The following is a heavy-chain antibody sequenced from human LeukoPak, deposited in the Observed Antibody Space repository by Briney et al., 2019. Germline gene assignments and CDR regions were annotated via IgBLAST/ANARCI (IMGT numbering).Heavy chain of an antibody. J-gene: IGHJ4*02. Sequence: PSETLSLTCAVYGGSFSGYYWSWIRQPPGKGLEWIGEINHSGSTNYNPSLKSRVTISVDTSKNQFSLKLSSVTAADTAVYYCARGGKKIMITFGGVIVSPGAFDYWGQGTLVTVSS. CDR1: GGSFSGYY. CDR3: ARGGKKIMITFGGVIVSPGAFDY. CDR2: INHSGST. D-gene: IGHD3-16*02. V-gene: IGHV4-34*01.